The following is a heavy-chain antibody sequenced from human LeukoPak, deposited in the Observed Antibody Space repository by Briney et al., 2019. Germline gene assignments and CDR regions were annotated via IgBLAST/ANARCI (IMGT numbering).Heavy chain of an antibody. Sequence: SETLSLTCSVSGGSISSYYWSWIRQPAGKGREWIGRTYTTGNTDYNPSLKSRVTMSVDTSKNQFSLNLSSVTAADTAVYYCARDARGWSGFDYWGQGTLVTVSS. CDR3: ARDARGWSGFDY. V-gene: IGHV4-4*07. CDR1: GGSISSYY. CDR2: TYTTGNT. J-gene: IGHJ4*02. D-gene: IGHD3-3*01.